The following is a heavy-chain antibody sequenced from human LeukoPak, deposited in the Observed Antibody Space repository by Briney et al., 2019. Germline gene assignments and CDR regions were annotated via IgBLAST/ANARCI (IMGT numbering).Heavy chain of an antibody. CDR2: FDPEDGET. V-gene: IGHV1-24*01. Sequence: GASVKVSCKVSGYTLTELSMHWVRQAPGKGLEWMGGFDPEDGETIYAQKFQGRVTMTEDTSTDTAYMELSSLRSEDTAVYYCATDLFYYDSSGYPGSYKDYWGQGTLVTVSS. CDR3: ATDLFYYDSSGYPGSYKDY. D-gene: IGHD3-22*01. CDR1: GYTLTELS. J-gene: IGHJ4*02.